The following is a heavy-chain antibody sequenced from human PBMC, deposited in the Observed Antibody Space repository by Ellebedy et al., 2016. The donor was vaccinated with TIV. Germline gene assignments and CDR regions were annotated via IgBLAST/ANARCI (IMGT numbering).Heavy chain of an antibody. CDR1: GFTFSSYA. V-gene: IGHV3-23*01. CDR2: ISGSGVRR. CDR3: AKATQWLGRSCFDY. D-gene: IGHD6-19*01. J-gene: IGHJ4*02. Sequence: PGGSLRLSCVASGFTFSSYAMTWVRQAPGKGLEWVSSISGSGVRRDYADSVKGRLTISRDNSKNTLYLQMNSLRVEDTALYYCAKATQWLGRSCFDYWGQGTLVTVSS.